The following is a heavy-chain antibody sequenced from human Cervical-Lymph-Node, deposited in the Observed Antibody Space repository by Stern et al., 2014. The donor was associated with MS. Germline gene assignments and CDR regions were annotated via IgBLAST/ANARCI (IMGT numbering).Heavy chain of an antibody. D-gene: IGHD6-6*01. Sequence: VQLVESGGGVVQPGRSLRLSCAASGFTFSSYGMHWVRQAPGTGLEWVAVIWYDGSNKYYADSVKGRFTISRDNSKNTLYLQMNSLRAEDTAVYYCARVSSSTWYYYYGMDVWGQGTTVTVSS. CDR2: IWYDGSNK. CDR1: GFTFSSYG. CDR3: ARVSSSTWYYYYGMDV. V-gene: IGHV3-33*01. J-gene: IGHJ6*02.